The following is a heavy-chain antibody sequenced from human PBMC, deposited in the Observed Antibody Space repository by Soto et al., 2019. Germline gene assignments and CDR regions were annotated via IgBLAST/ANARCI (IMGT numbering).Heavy chain of an antibody. CDR1: GYTFTSYD. CDR3: ARETTSYGMDV. V-gene: IGHV1-8*01. D-gene: IGHD4-17*01. Sequence: QVQLVQSGAEVKKPGASVKVYCKASGYTFTSYDINWVRQATGQGLEWKGWMNPNSGNTGYAQKCQGRVTMTRNTSISTAYLQLSSLSSEDTAVYYCARETTSYGMDVWGQGTTVTVSS. J-gene: IGHJ6*02. CDR2: MNPNSGNT.